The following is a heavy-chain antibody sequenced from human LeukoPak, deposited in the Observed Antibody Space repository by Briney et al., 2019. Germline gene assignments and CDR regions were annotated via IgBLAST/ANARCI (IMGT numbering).Heavy chain of an antibody. CDR2: INHSGST. CDR3: ARGSPSSVAVDY. D-gene: IGHD6-19*01. Sequence: PSETLSLTCAVYGGSFSGYYWSWIRQPPGKGLEWIGEINHSGSTNYNPSLKSRVTISVDTSKNQFSLKLSSVTAADTAVYYCARGSPSSVAVDYWGQGTLVTVSP. J-gene: IGHJ4*02. V-gene: IGHV4-34*01. CDR1: GGSFSGYY.